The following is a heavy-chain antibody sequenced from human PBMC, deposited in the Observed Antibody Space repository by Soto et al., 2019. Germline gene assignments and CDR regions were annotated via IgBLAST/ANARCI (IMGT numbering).Heavy chain of an antibody. V-gene: IGHV4-59*12. CDR2: IYYTGST. CDR3: ARVPDY. J-gene: IGHJ4*02. Sequence: PSETLSLTCTVSGGSISSYYWSWIRQPPGKGLEWIAYIYYTGSTNYNPSLKSRVTLSADTSKNQFSLKLSSVTAADTAVYYCARVPDYWGQGTLVTVSS. CDR1: GGSISSYY.